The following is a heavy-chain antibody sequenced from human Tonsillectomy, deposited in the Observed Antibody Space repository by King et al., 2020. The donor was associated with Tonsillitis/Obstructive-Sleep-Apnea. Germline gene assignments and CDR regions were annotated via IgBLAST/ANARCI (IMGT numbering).Heavy chain of an antibody. J-gene: IGHJ5*02. Sequence: VQLQQWGAGLLKPSETLSLTCAVYGGSFSGYYWSWIRQPPGKGLEWIGEIIHTGSTNYTPSLKSRVTISVDTSRDQFSLKLSSVTAADTAVYYCATHSSSGLDWFDPWGQGTLVTVSS. D-gene: IGHD6-6*01. CDR2: IIHTGST. V-gene: IGHV4-34*12. CDR1: GGSFSGYY. CDR3: ATHSSSGLDWFDP.